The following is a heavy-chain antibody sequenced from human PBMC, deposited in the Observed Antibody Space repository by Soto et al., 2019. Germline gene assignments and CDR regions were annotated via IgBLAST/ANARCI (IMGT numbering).Heavy chain of an antibody. CDR3: AREGIRSPLYY. D-gene: IGHD4-17*01. CDR2: IYSGGST. J-gene: IGHJ4*02. V-gene: IGHV3-66*01. CDR1: GFTVSSTY. Sequence: VQLVESGGGLVQPGGSLRLSCAVSGFTVSSTYMSWVRQAPGKGLEWVSVIYSGGSTYYADSVKGRFTISRDNSKNTLYLQMNSLRAEDTAVYYCAREGIRSPLYYWGQGTLVTVSS.